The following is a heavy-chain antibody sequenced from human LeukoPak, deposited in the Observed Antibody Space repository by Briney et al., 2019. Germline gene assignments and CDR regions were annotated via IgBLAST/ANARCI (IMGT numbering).Heavy chain of an antibody. CDR1: GGSISSYY. V-gene: IGHV4-59*01. D-gene: IGHD3-10*01. CDR2: ISYSGST. J-gene: IGHJ4*02. Sequence: SETLSLTCTVSGGSISSYYCSWVRPPPRKRLEGIGDISYSGSTNHNPPLNRRATLYVDTPSNQFALKLSSVTAADAAVYYCARGRLGGSGSYYNVLDYWGQGTLVTVSS. CDR3: ARGRLGGSGSYYNVLDY.